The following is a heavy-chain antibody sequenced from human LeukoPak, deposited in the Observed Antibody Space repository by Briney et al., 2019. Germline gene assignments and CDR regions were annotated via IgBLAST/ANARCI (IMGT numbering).Heavy chain of an antibody. V-gene: IGHV3-30*02. CDR3: AKGYCSNTNCNAFHF. J-gene: IGHJ4*02. D-gene: IGHD4-23*01. Sequence: GGSLRLSCAASGFTFSSYGMHWVRQAPGKGLEWVAVIWYDGSNKYYADSVKGRFTISRDNSRNTLYLQMNSLGAGDTAVFYCAKGYCSNTNCNAFHFWGQGTLVTVSS. CDR2: IWYDGSNK. CDR1: GFTFSSYG.